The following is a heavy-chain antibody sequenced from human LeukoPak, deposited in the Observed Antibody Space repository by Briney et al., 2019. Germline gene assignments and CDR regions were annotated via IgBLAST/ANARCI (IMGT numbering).Heavy chain of an antibody. Sequence: PSETLSLTCTVSGDSISSGSSCWSWIRQLPGKGLEWIGYIYYSGGTYYNPSLRSRVSMSVDTSKNQFSLNLNSVTAADTAVYYCARDKIPYGSSAAWGQGTLVTVSS. D-gene: IGHD3-22*01. CDR2: IYYSGGT. J-gene: IGHJ5*02. CDR3: ARDKIPYGSSAA. V-gene: IGHV4-31*03. CDR1: GDSISSGSSC.